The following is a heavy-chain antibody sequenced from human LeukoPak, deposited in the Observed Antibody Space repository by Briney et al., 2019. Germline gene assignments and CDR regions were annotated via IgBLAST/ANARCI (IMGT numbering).Heavy chain of an antibody. Sequence: PSETLSLTCTVSGGSFSGYYWSWIRQPPGKGLEWIGYIYYSGSTYYNPSLRSRVTISVDTSKNQFSLKLSSVTAADTAVYYCARSSEGRYYYDSSGFSYYYYYMDVWGKGTTVTISS. CDR2: IYYSGST. CDR3: ARSSEGRYYYDSSGFSYYYYYMDV. J-gene: IGHJ6*03. V-gene: IGHV4-59*01. CDR1: GGSFSGYY. D-gene: IGHD3-22*01.